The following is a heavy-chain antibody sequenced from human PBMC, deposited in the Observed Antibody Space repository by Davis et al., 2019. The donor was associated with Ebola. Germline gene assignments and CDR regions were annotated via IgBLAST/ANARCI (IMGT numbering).Heavy chain of an antibody. CDR1: GGSISSSSYY. V-gene: IGHV4-39*02. D-gene: IGHD5-12*01. J-gene: IGHJ4*02. Sequence: MPSETLSLTCTVSGGSISSSSYYWGWIRQPPGKGLEWIGSIYYSGSTYYNPSLKSRVTISVDTSKNQFSLKLSSVTAADTAVYYCARDQEGHSNLDSWSQGTLVTVSS. CDR3: ARDQEGHSNLDS. CDR2: IYYSGST.